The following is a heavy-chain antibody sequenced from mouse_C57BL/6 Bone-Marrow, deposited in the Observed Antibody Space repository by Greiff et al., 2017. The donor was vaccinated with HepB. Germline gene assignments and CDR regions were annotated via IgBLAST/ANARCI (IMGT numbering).Heavy chain of an antibody. Sequence: QVQLKQSGAELVRPGASVKLSCKASGYTFTDYYINWVKQRPGQGLEWIARIYPGSGNTYYNEKFKGKATLTAEKSSSTAYMQLSSLTSEDSAVYFGARGATTVVAEFDYWGQGTTLTVSS. CDR3: ARGATTVVAEFDY. CDR2: IYPGSGNT. V-gene: IGHV1-76*01. D-gene: IGHD1-1*01. J-gene: IGHJ2*01. CDR1: GYTFTDYY.